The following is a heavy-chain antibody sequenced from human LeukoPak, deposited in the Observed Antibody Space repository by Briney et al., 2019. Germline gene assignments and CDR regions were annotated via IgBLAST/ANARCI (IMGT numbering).Heavy chain of an antibody. CDR3: ARNYYDSSGYCYGDAFDI. CDR2: ISYDGSNK. J-gene: IGHJ3*02. Sequence: GGSLRLSCAASGFTFSSYAMHWVRQAPGKGLEWVAVISYDGSNKYYADSVKGRFTISRDNSKNTLYLQMNSLRAEDTAVYYCARNYYDSSGYCYGDAFDIWGQGTMVTVSS. D-gene: IGHD3-22*01. CDR1: GFTFSSYA. V-gene: IGHV3-30-3*01.